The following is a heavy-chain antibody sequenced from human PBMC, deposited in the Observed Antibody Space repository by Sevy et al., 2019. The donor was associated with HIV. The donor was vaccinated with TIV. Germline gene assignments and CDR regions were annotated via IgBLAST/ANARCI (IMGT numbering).Heavy chain of an antibody. J-gene: IGHJ5*02. V-gene: IGHV3-15*01. CDR1: GFTFSDAW. CDR2: IKSKSDGGTV. CDR3: ITYPRITTTGTGGFDP. Sequence: GGSLRLSCAASGFTFSDAWMGWVRQAAGKGLECVGRIKSKSDGGTVEHAAPVKGRFTISRDDSKDTLYLQMNSLKTEDPAVYFCITYPRITTTGTGGFDPWGQGTLVTVSS. D-gene: IGHD6-13*01.